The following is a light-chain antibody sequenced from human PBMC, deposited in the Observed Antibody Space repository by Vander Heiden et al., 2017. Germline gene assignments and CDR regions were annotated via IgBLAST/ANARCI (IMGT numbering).Light chain of an antibody. Sequence: DIVMTQSPLSLPVTPGEPASISCRSSQSLLHSNGYNYLDWYLQKPGQSPQLLIYLGSNRASGVLDRFSGSGSGTDFTLKISRVEAEDVGVYYCMQALQTPRTFVQGTKVEIK. CDR1: QSLLHSNGYNY. CDR3: MQALQTPRT. V-gene: IGKV2-28*01. J-gene: IGKJ1*01. CDR2: LGS.